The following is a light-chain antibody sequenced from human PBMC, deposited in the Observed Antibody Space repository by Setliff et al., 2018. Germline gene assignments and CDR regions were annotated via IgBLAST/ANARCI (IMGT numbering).Light chain of an antibody. CDR2: RNN. V-gene: IGLV1-47*01. CDR1: TSNIGKNF. CDR3: ATWDDSLSAYV. Sequence: QSALPQPPSASGTPGQSVTISCSGSTSNIGKNFVYWYQQVPGTVPKLLIYRNNQRPSGVSDRFSGSKSGTSASLAISGLRSEDGADYYCATWDDSLSAYVFGTGTKGTVL. J-gene: IGLJ1*01.